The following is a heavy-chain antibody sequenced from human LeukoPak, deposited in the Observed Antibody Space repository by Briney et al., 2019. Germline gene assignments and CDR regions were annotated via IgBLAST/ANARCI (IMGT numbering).Heavy chain of an antibody. CDR3: AREQRIAVATRSSWFDP. J-gene: IGHJ5*02. CDR1: GYTFTGYY. D-gene: IGHD6-19*01. CDR2: INPNSGGT. Sequence: ASVKVSCKASGYTFTGYYMHWVRQAPGQGLEWMGWINPNSGGTNYAQKFQGRVTMTRDTSISTAYMELSRLRSDDTAVYYCAREQRIAVATRSSWFDPWGQGTLVTVSS. V-gene: IGHV1-2*02.